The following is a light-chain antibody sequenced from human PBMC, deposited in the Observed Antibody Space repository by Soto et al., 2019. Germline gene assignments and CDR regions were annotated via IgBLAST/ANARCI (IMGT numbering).Light chain of an antibody. CDR3: QQSSNWPPT. CDR1: QSVSSY. V-gene: IGKV3-11*01. Sequence: EIVLTESPATLSLSPGERATLSCRASQSVSSYLAWYQQKPGQAPRLLIYDASNRATGIPARFSGSGSGTDFTLTISSLEFEDFGVYYCQQSSNWPPTFGQGTRLEIK. CDR2: DAS. J-gene: IGKJ5*01.